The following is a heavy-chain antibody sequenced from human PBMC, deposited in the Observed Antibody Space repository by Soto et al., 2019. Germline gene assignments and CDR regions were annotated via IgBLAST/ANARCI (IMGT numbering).Heavy chain of an antibody. CDR3: ARGPCDFWSGPHNWFDP. Sequence: SETLSLTCAVYGGSFCGYYWSWIRQPPGKGLEWIGEINHSGSTNYNPSLKSRVTISVDTSKNQFFLKLSSVTAADTAVYYCARGPCDFWSGPHNWFDPGGQGTLVTVSS. D-gene: IGHD3-3*01. CDR1: GGSFCGYY. J-gene: IGHJ5*02. CDR2: INHSGST. V-gene: IGHV4-34*01.